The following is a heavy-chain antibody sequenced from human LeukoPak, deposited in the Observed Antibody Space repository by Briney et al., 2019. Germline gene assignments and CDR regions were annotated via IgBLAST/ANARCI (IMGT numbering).Heavy chain of an antibody. V-gene: IGHV3-7*03. CDR1: GFTFSGFG. Sequence: PGGSLRLSCAVPGFTFSGFGMSWSGQAPGKGLEGVASINSDGSEGYYADVVKGRFTISRDNAKNSLYLQINSLRAEDTAVYYCARSSYSSSSSVWGQGTMVTVSS. CDR2: INSDGSEG. CDR3: ARSSYSSSSSV. J-gene: IGHJ3*01. D-gene: IGHD6-6*01.